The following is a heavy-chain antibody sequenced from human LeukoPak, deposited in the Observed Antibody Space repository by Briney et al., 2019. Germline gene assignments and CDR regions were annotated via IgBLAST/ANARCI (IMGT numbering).Heavy chain of an antibody. CDR1: GFTFSSYS. CDR3: ASGAEGYVFDP. D-gene: IGHD5-12*01. V-gene: IGHV3-48*01. Sequence: GGSLRLSCAVSGFTFSSYSMNWVPQAPGKGLEWLSYISSIGSTIYYADSVKGRFTISRDNAKNSLYLQMNSLRADDTAVYYCASGAEGYVFDPWGQGTLVTVSS. CDR2: ISSIGSTI. J-gene: IGHJ5*02.